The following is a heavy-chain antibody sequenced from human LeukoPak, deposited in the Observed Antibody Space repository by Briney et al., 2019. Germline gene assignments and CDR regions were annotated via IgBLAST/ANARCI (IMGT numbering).Heavy chain of an antibody. Sequence: RGSLRLSCAASGFTFSDYEMNWVRQAPDTGLEWVSYISAGAGVIFYADSVKGRFSITRDNAKNSLFLQMNSLRAEGTAVYYCARVRTTDTLTGYKQELDYWGRGTLVTVSS. CDR1: GFTFSDYE. D-gene: IGHD3-9*01. CDR3: ARVRTTDTLTGYKQELDY. CDR2: ISAGAGVI. J-gene: IGHJ4*02. V-gene: IGHV3-48*03.